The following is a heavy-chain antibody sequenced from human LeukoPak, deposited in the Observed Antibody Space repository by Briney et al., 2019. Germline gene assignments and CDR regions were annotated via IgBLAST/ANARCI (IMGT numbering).Heavy chain of an antibody. CDR3: AREGYQYYFDY. CDR2: IYTSGST. CDR1: GGSISSGSYY. Sequence: PSETLALTCTVSGGSISSGSYYWSWIRQPAGKGLEWIGRIYTSGSTNYNPSLKSRVTISVDTSKNQFSLKLSSVTAADTGVYYCAREGYQYYFDYWGQGTLVTVSS. J-gene: IGHJ4*02. D-gene: IGHD2-2*01. V-gene: IGHV4-61*02.